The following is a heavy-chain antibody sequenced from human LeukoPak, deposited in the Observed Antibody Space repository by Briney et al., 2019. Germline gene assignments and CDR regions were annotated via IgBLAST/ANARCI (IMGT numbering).Heavy chain of an antibody. Sequence: SETLSLTCSVSGDSISIYYWSWIRQPPGKGLEWIGYIYYSGSTNYNPSLKSRVTISVDTSKNQFSLKLSSVTAADTAVYYCARDGDYGDYALDYWGQGTLVTVSS. D-gene: IGHD4-17*01. V-gene: IGHV4-59*01. J-gene: IGHJ4*02. CDR1: GDSISIYY. CDR2: IYYSGST. CDR3: ARDGDYGDYALDY.